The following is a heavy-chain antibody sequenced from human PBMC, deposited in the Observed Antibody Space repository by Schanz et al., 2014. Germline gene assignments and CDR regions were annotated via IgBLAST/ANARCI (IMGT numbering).Heavy chain of an antibody. Sequence: QIQLVQSGPEVKKPGATVQVSCKASGYTFTTYAMSWVRQAPGQGLEWMGWISAYNGNTKYPQKLQGRVTMTTDTSTSTACMELRSLRSDDTAVYYCARDAADFYDILTEEDYWSQGTLVTVSS. J-gene: IGHJ4*02. CDR2: ISAYNGNT. D-gene: IGHD3-9*01. CDR1: GYTFTTYA. V-gene: IGHV1-18*01. CDR3: ARDAADFYDILTEEDY.